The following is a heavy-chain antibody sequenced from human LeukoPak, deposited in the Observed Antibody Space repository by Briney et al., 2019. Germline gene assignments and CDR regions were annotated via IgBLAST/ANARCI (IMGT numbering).Heavy chain of an antibody. V-gene: IGHV4-61*01. D-gene: IGHD6-19*01. J-gene: IGHJ2*01. CDR3: ARSGNIAVAPWYFDL. Sequence: PSETLSLTCTVSGGSINSVSYYWSWIRQPPGKGLEWIGYIYYSGSTNYTPSLKSRVTISVDTSKNHFSLNLRSVTAADTAVYYCARSGNIAVAPWYFDLWGRGTLVTVSS. CDR1: GGSINSVSYY. CDR2: IYYSGST.